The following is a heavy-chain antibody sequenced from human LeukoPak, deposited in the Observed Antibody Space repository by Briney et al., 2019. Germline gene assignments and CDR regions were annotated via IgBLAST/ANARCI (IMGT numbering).Heavy chain of an antibody. CDR2: INPSGGST. V-gene: IGHV1-46*01. CDR3: ARDRRIVEATNVFDY. CDR1: GYTFTSYY. D-gene: IGHD1-26*01. J-gene: IGHJ4*02. Sequence: ASVKVSCKASGYTFTSYYMHWVRQAPGQGLEWMGIINPSGGSTSYAQKFQGRVTMTRDTSTSTVYMELSSLRSEDTAVYYRARDRRIVEATNVFDYWGQGTLVTVSS.